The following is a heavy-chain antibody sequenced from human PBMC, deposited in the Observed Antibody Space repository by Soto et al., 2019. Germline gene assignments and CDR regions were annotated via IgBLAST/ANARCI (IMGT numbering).Heavy chain of an antibody. V-gene: IGHV3-30*03. CDR1: GCTFSNDG. CDR2: ISNDGKNE. J-gene: IGHJ4*02. CDR3: ASGQGRNGQDHPFDY. Sequence: QMQLVESGGGVVQPWRSLRLSCAASGCTFSNDGIHWVRQAPGKGLDWVADISNDGKNEWYADSVKGRFTISRDNSKNTVYQQMNCLRAEHSAEHYCASGQGRNGQDHPFDYWGQGPLATVSS. D-gene: IGHD2-8*01.